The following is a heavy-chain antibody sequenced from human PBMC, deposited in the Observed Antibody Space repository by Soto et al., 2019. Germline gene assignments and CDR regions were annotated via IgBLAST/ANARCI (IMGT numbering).Heavy chain of an antibody. V-gene: IGHV3-48*02. CDR2: ISSSSENI. D-gene: IGHD2-21*02. Sequence: VQLVESGGGVVSPGGSLRLSCVGSGFSFRDHSMKWVRQPPGKGLQWISYISSSSENIYYADSVKGRFTVSRDNAKNTLFRQMNSLRDDESAIYYCARLPKGSVVTGWGQGSLVTVSS. CDR3: ARLPKGSVVTG. CDR1: GFSFRDHS. J-gene: IGHJ4*01.